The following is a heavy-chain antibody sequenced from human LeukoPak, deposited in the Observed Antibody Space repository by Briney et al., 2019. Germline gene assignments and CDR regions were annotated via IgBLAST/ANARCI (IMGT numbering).Heavy chain of an antibody. V-gene: IGHV1-18*01. CDR3: GKNYHYGMDV. Sequence: ASVKVSCKASGYTFTSYSINWVCQAPGQGLEWMGWISTYNGDTNYAQKFQGRVTLTTDASTSTAYMELRSLRSDDTAIYYCGKNYHYGMDVWGQGTTVTVSS. CDR2: ISTYNGDT. J-gene: IGHJ6*02. CDR1: GYTFTSYS.